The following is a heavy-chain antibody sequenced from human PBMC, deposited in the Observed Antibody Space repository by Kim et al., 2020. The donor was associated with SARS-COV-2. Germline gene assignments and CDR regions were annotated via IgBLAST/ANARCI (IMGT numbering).Heavy chain of an antibody. J-gene: IGHJ5*02. Sequence: SETLSLTCTVSGGSISSSSYYWGWIRQPPGKGLEWIGSIYYSGSTYYNPSLKSRVTISVDTSKNQFSLKLSSVTAADTAVYYCAGLWEMVVAAGVWFDPWGQGTLVTVSS. V-gene: IGHV4-39*01. CDR2: IYYSGST. CDR1: GGSISSSSYY. D-gene: IGHD2-15*01. CDR3: AGLWEMVVAAGVWFDP.